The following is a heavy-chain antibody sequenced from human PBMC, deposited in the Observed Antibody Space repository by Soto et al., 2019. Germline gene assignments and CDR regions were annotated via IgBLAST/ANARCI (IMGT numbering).Heavy chain of an antibody. CDR1: GYTFTSYA. V-gene: IGHV1-3*01. J-gene: IGHJ4*02. CDR2: INAGNGNT. D-gene: IGHD2-21*01. Sequence: QVQLVQSGAEVKKPGASVKVSCKASGYTFTSYAMHWVRQAPGQRLEWMGWINAGNGNTKYSQKFQGRVTITRDTSASTAYMELSSLRSEDMAVYYCARDLREGEHYFDYWGQGTLVAVSS. CDR3: ARDLREGEHYFDY.